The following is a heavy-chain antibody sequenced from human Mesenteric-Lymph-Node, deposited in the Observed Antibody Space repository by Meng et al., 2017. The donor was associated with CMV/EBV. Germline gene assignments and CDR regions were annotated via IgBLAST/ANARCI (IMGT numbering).Heavy chain of an antibody. CDR2: IYFGDTT. J-gene: IGHJ4*02. CDR1: GFPVSGNY. Sequence: GESLRLSCAASGFPVSGNYLSWVRQAPGKGLEWIAIIYFGDTTAYAESVKGRFTISRDSSKNTLFLQMNSLRAEDTALYYCVGRLDHWGQGTPVTVSS. V-gene: IGHV3-53*01. CDR3: VGRLDH.